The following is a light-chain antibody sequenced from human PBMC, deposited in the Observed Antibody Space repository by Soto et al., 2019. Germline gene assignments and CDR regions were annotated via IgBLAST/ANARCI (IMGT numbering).Light chain of an antibody. CDR3: QQDNNWPRAT. V-gene: IGKV3-15*01. Sequence: VMTQSPAILSVSPGERVTLSCRASQNINSNLVWYQQKPGQVPRLLMYRASIRATGFPARFSGSGSGTEFNLTISNLQSEDFAVYYCQQDNNWPRATFGGGTKVE. CDR2: RAS. J-gene: IGKJ4*01. CDR1: QNINSN.